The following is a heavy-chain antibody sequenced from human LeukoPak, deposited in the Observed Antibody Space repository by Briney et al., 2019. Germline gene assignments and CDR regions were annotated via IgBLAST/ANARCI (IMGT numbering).Heavy chain of an antibody. J-gene: IGHJ4*02. CDR2: ISDSGGNT. D-gene: IGHD3/OR15-3a*01. Sequence: GSLRPSCAVSGITLSNYGMSWVRQAPGKGLEWVAGISDSGGNTKYADSVKGRFTISRDNPKNTLYLQMNSLRAEDTAVYFCAKRGVVIRVILVGFHKEAYYFESWGQGALVTVSS. CDR1: GITLSNYG. CDR3: AKRGVVIRVILVGFHKEAYYFES. V-gene: IGHV3-23*01.